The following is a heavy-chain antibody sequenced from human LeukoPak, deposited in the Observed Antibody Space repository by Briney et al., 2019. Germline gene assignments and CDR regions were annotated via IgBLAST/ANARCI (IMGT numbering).Heavy chain of an antibody. CDR2: INHSGST. J-gene: IGHJ4*02. D-gene: IGHD1-1*01. CDR3: SREENGRQDLDY. CDR1: GGSFSGYS. V-gene: IGHV4-34*01. Sequence: SETLSLTCAVYGGSFSGYSWSWIRQPPGKGLEWIGEINHSGSTNYNPSLKSRVTISVDTSKNQFSLKLSSVTAADTAVYYCSREENGRQDLDYWGQGTLVTVSS.